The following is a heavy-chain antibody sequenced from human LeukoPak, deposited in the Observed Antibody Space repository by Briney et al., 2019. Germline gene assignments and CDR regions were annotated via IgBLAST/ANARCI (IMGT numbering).Heavy chain of an antibody. Sequence: QTGGSLRLSCAASGFTFNIYSMNWVRQAPGKGLEWISYISSSSSTIYYADSVKGRFTISRDNAKNSLYLQMDGLRVEDTAVYYCARGYSSGYYGPFFDYWGHGTLVAVSS. V-gene: IGHV3-48*04. J-gene: IGHJ4*01. CDR3: ARGYSSGYYGPFFDY. CDR2: ISSSSSTI. CDR1: GFTFNIYS. D-gene: IGHD3-22*01.